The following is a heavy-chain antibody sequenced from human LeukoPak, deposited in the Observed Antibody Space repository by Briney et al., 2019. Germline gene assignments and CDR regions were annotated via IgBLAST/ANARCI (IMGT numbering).Heavy chain of an antibody. CDR2: IYYSGST. V-gene: IGHV4-30-4*08. CDR1: GGSISSGDYY. D-gene: IGHD3-22*01. CDR3: AGSGYYYDSSGYNFDY. J-gene: IGHJ4*02. Sequence: SETLSLTCTVSGGSISSGDYYWSWIRQPPGKGLEWIGYIYYSGSTYYNPSLKSRVTISVDTSKNQFSLKLSSVTAADTAVYYCAGSGYYYDSSGYNFDYWGQGTLVTVSS.